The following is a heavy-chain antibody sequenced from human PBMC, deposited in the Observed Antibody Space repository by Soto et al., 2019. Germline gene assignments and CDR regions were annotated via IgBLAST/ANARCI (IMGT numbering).Heavy chain of an antibody. CDR2: IYYSGST. Sequence: SETLSLTCTVSGGSISSYYWSWIRQPPGKGLEWIGYIYYSGSTNYNPSLKSRVTISVDTSKNQFSLKLSSVTAADTAVYYCAREMERFLQSGYYYYSMDFWGKGTTVTLSS. CDR3: AREMERFLQSGYYYYSMDF. J-gene: IGHJ6*03. CDR1: GGSISSYY. V-gene: IGHV4-59*01. D-gene: IGHD1-26*01.